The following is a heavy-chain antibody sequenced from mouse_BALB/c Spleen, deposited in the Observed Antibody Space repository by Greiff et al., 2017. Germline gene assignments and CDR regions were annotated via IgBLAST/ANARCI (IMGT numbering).Heavy chain of an antibody. D-gene: IGHD2-1*01. CDR1: GYTFTDYW. CDR3: ARGDYGNGY. V-gene: IGHV1-69*01. J-gene: IGHJ2*01. Sequence: QVQLQQPGAELVMPGASVKMSCKASGYTFTDYWMHWVKQRPGQGLEWIGAIDTSDSYTSYKQKFKGKATLTVDESSSTAYMQLGSLTSEDSAVYYCARGDYGNGYWGQGTTLTVSS. CDR2: IDTSDSYT.